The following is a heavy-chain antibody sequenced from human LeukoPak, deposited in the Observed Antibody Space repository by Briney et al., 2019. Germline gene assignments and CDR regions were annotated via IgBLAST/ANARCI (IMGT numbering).Heavy chain of an antibody. CDR2: IYYSGST. CDR3: ARAPLSSTFDY. D-gene: IGHD2-2*01. CDR1: GGSISSYY. Sequence: ETLSLTCTVSGGSISSYYWSWIRQPPGKGLEWIGYIYYSGSTNYNPSLKSRVTISVDTSKNQFSLKLSSVTAADTAVYYCARAPLSSTFDYWGQGTLVTVSS. J-gene: IGHJ4*02. V-gene: IGHV4-59*01.